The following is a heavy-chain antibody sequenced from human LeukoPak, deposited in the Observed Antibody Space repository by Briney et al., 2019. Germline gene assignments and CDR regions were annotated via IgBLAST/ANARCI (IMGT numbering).Heavy chain of an antibody. CDR1: GGSISTYY. CDR2: IYASGTT. J-gene: IGHJ4*02. D-gene: IGHD5-24*01. V-gene: IGHV4-4*07. Sequence: SETLSLTCTVSGGSISTYYWSWIRQPAGKGLEWIGRIYASGTTNYTPSLDRRVTMSVDTSKNQFSLNVSSVTAADTAVYYCTRDRRDGYNFDYWGQGTLVTVSS. CDR3: TRDRRDGYNFDY.